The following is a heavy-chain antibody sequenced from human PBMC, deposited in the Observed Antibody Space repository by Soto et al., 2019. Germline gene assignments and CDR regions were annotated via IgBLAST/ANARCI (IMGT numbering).Heavy chain of an antibody. CDR3: AKGALGYCSSTSCLNYGMDV. CDR1: GFTFSSYA. J-gene: IGHJ6*02. D-gene: IGHD2-2*01. Sequence: GGSLRLSCAASGFTFSSYAMSWVRQAPGKGLEWVSAISGSGGSTYYADSVKGRFTISRDNSKNTLYLQMNSLRAEDTAVYYCAKGALGYCSSTSCLNYGMDVWGQGTTVTVSS. V-gene: IGHV3-23*01. CDR2: ISGSGGST.